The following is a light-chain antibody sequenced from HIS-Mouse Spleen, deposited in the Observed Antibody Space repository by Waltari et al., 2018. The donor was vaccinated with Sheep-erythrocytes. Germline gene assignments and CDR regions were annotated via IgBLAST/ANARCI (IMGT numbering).Light chain of an antibody. CDR1: SSNIGSNT. CDR3: AAWDDSLNGPV. CDR2: SNS. V-gene: IGLV1-44*01. J-gene: IGLJ3*02. Sequence: QSVLTQPPSASGHPGQRVHLSCSGSSSNIGSNTVNWYQQRPGTAPKLLIYSNSPRPSGVPDRFSGSKSGTSASLAISGLQSEDEADYYCAAWDDSLNGPVFGGGTKLTVL.